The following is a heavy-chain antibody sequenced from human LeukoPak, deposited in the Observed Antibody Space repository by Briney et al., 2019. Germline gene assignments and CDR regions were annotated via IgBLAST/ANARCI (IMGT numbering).Heavy chain of an antibody. CDR3: ARDRGGQPGAFDI. Sequence: GASVKVSCKASGYTFNGYYMHWVRQAPGQGLEWMGWINPNSGGTNYAQRFQGRVTMTRDTSISSAYMELSRLRSDDTAVYYCARDRGGQPGAFDIWGQGTMVIVPS. CDR2: INPNSGGT. CDR1: GYTFNGYY. D-gene: IGHD1-14*01. V-gene: IGHV1-2*02. J-gene: IGHJ3*02.